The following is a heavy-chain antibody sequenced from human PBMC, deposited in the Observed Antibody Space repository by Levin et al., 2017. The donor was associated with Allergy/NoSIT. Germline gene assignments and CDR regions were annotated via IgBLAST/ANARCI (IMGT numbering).Heavy chain of an antibody. Sequence: GGSLRLSCAASGFTFSSYAMSWVRQAPGKGLEWVSAISGSGGSTYYADSVKGRFTISRDNSKNTLYLQMNSLRAEDTAVYYCAKGGCSGTSCERYYYYYMDVWGKGTTVTVSS. D-gene: IGHD2-2*01. CDR3: AKGGCSGTSCERYYYYYMDV. V-gene: IGHV3-23*01. CDR2: ISGSGGST. J-gene: IGHJ6*03. CDR1: GFTFSSYA.